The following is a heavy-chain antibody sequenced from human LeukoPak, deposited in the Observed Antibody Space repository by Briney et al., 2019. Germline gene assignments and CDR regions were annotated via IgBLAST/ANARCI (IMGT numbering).Heavy chain of an antibody. CDR2: IWADGAP. Sequence: ASETLSLTCTVSGGSISSGNYYWSWIRQPAGKGLEWIGRIWADGAPTYRPSLKSRVTISVDTSKNQFSLRLSSVTAADTAVYYCARGIRYYDSSGYKMLIWYFDLWGRGTLVTVSS. CDR1: GGSISSGNYY. D-gene: IGHD3-22*01. V-gene: IGHV4-61*02. CDR3: ARGIRYYDSSGYKMLIWYFDL. J-gene: IGHJ2*01.